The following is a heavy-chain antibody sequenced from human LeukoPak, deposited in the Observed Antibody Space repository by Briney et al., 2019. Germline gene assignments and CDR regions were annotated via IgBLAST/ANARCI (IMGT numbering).Heavy chain of an antibody. CDR1: GYTFTGYY. CDR3: ARDSLPYGDYGETFDS. Sequence: ASVKVSCKASGYTFTGYYMHWVRQAPGQGLEWMGWINPNSGGTNYAQKFQGWVTMTRDTSISTAYMELSRLRSDDTAVYYCARDSLPYGDYGETFDSWGQGTLVTVSS. CDR2: INPNSGGT. V-gene: IGHV1-2*04. D-gene: IGHD4-17*01. J-gene: IGHJ4*02.